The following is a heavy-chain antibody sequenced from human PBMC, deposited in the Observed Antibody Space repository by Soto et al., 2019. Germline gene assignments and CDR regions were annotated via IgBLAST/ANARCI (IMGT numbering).Heavy chain of an antibody. J-gene: IGHJ4*02. CDR2: IYYSGST. CDR3: ALEERSSPRIDY. D-gene: IGHD6-6*01. CDR1: GGSISSGGYY. Sequence: QVQLQESGPGLVKPSQTLSLTCTVSGGSISSGGYYWSWIRQHPGKGLEWLGYIYYSGSTYYNPSLKSRVTISVDTSKNQFALKLSSVTAADTAVYYCALEERSSPRIDYWGQGTLVTVSS. V-gene: IGHV4-31*03.